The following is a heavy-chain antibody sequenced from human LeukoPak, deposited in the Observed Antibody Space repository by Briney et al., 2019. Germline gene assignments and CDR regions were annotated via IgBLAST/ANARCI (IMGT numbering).Heavy chain of an antibody. V-gene: IGHV4-59*01. CDR3: ARGAMATTPFFDY. J-gene: IGHJ4*02. CDR2: VYDTGST. D-gene: IGHD5-24*01. CDR1: GGSISNYY. Sequence: AETLSLTCPVSGGSISNYYYWTCIRQPPGKGLEWSGFVYDTGSTNFNPSLKSRVTMSLDPARTQFSLKLTSLTAADTAVYYCARGAMATTPFFDYWGQGTLVTVSS.